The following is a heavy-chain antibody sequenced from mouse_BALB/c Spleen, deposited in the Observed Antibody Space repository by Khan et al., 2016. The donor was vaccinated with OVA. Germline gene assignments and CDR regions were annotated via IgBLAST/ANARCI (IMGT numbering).Heavy chain of an antibody. J-gene: IGHJ3*01. CDR2: LHPGSGGT. D-gene: IGHD1-2*01. V-gene: IGHV1-15*01. CDR1: GYTFTDYE. Sequence: QVQLQQSGAELVRPGASVKLSCKALGYTFTDYEIHWVKQTPVHGLEWIGALHPGSGGTAYNQKFKGKATLTAAKPSSTAYMELRSLTSEDSAVDYGTRCPFHYYGYGFAYWGQGTLVTVSA. CDR3: TRCPFHYYGYGFAY.